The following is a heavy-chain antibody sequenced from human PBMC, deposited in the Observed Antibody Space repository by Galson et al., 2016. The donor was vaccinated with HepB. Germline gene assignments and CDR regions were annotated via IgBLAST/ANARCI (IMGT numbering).Heavy chain of an antibody. Sequence: SLRLSCAASGLTFSSYGMHRVRQAPGKGLEWVAVILYDGRNKYYADSVKGRFTISRDNSKNTLDLQMNSLRAEDTAVYYCAKDRNRYDFYSMDVGGQGTTVTVSS. V-gene: IGHV3-30*18. CDR3: AKDRNRYDFYSMDV. D-gene: IGHD5-12*01. J-gene: IGHJ6*02. CDR2: ILYDGRNK. CDR1: GLTFSSYG.